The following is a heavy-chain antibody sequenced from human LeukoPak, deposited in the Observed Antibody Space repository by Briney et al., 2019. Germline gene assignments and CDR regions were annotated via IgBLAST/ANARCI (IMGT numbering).Heavy chain of an antibody. CDR2: ISSSGSTI. D-gene: IGHD5-18*01. CDR1: GFTFSDYY. V-gene: IGHV3-11*01. CDR3: AKDILVRPPGNTAMVTYYFDY. J-gene: IGHJ4*02. Sequence: PGGSLRLSCAASGFTFSDYYMSWIRQAPGKGLEWVSYISSSGSTIYYADSVKGRFTISRDNAKNSLYLQMNSLRAEDTALYYCAKDILVRPPGNTAMVTYYFDYWGQGTLVTVSS.